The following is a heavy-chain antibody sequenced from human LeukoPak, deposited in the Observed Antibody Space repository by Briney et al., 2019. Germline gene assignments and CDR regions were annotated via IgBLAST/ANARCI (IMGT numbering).Heavy chain of an antibody. Sequence: ASVKVSCKASGYTFSDYYMQWVRQAPGQGLEWMGWINSNSGGRNYAQKFQGRVTMTRDTSISTAYMELRSLRSDDTAVYYCARTAYCGGDCPDAFDMGGQGTMVTVSS. J-gene: IGHJ3*02. CDR1: GYTFSDYY. D-gene: IGHD2-21*02. CDR3: ARTAYCGGDCPDAFDM. CDR2: INSNSGGR. V-gene: IGHV1-2*02.